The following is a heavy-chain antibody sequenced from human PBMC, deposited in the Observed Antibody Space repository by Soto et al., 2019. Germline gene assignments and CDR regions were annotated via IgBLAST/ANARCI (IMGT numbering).Heavy chain of an antibody. Sequence: RLSCAASGFTFSSYWMHWVRQAPGKGLVWVSRSNSDGRSTTYADSAKGRFTISRDNAKNTLYLQMNSLRAEDTAVYYCVSERYYVGSGSPHYFDHLSQGTLVTVSS. CDR3: VSERYYVGSGSPHYFDH. D-gene: IGHD3-10*01. V-gene: IGHV3-74*01. J-gene: IGHJ4*02. CDR1: GFTFSSYW. CDR2: SNSDGRST.